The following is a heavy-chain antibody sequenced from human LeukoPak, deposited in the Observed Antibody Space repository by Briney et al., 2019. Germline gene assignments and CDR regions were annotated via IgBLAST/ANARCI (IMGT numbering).Heavy chain of an antibody. V-gene: IGHV3-23*01. CDR3: AALPTGYQNFDY. CDR1: GFTFRNYA. D-gene: IGHD3-9*01. J-gene: IGHJ4*02. Sequence: GGSLRLSCTASGFTFRNYAMTWVRQAPGKGLDWVSLISGSGGSTYYADSVQGRFIISRDDSKNTLYLQMNSLGAEDTAVYYCAALPTGYQNFDYWGQGTLVTVSS. CDR2: ISGSGGST.